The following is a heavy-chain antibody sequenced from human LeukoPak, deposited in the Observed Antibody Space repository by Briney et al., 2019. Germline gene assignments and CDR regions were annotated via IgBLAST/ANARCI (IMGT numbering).Heavy chain of an antibody. V-gene: IGHV4-59*08. D-gene: IGHD6-13*01. CDR2: INCSGST. CDR1: GGSISGYY. Sequence: SETLSLTCTVSGGSISGYYWSWIRQPPGKGLEWIGYINCSGSTNYNPSLKSRVSFSVHTSKNQFSLELTSVTAADTAVYYCARQNPAASGQGLDYWGQGTLVTVSS. CDR3: ARQNPAASGQGLDY. J-gene: IGHJ4*02.